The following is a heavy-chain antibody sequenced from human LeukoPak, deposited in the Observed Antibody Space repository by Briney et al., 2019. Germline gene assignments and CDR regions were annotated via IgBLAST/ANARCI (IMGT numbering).Heavy chain of an antibody. CDR3: TTVGHDYGGHPNDY. V-gene: IGHV3-15*01. CDR1: GFAFNDAW. Sequence: GGSLRLSCAASGFAFNDAWMSWVRQAPGKGLEWVGRIKSKTDGGSTDYSAPAKGRFTISRDDSKNTLYLQMNSLKTEDTAVYYCTTVGHDYGGHPNDYWGQGTLVTVSS. CDR2: IKSKTDGGST. D-gene: IGHD4-23*01. J-gene: IGHJ4*02.